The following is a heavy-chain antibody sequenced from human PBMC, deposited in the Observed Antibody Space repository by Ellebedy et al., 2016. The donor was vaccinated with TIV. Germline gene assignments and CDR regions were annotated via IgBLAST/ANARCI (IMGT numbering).Heavy chain of an antibody. CDR1: GFTFSSYA. J-gene: IGHJ4*02. CDR2: ISGSGSTT. V-gene: IGHV3-23*01. CDR3: AKDLAAKWLQAFDY. D-gene: IGHD5-24*01. Sequence: GESLKISCAASGFTFSSYAMNWVRQAPGKGLEWVSAISGSGSTTFYADSVKGRFTISRDNSKNTLYLQMDSLRAEDTAVYYCAKDLAAKWLQAFDYWGQGTLVTVSS.